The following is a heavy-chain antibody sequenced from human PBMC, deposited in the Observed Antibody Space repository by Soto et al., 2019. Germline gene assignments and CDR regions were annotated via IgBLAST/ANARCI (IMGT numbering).Heavy chain of an antibody. J-gene: IGHJ4*02. V-gene: IGHV4-39*01. CDR2: IYYSGST. D-gene: IGHD6-19*01. CDR1: GGSISSSSYY. CDR3: ARQSHSSGSPPFDY. Sequence: SETLSLTCTVSGGSISSSSYYWGWIRQPPGKGLEWIGSIYYSGSTYYNPSLKSRVTISVDTSKNQFSLKLSFVTAADTAVYYCARQSHSSGSPPFDYWGQGTLVTVSS.